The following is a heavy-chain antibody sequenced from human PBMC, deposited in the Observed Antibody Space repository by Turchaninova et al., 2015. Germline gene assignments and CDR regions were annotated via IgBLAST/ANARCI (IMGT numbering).Heavy chain of an antibody. Sequence: QVQLVQSGPEVKKPGASVQVSCEASGYSFTRYVMHWVRQAPGQRLEGMGWINTANGTMKSTQKLQGRVTIPRAPTGTKVYMEMGNQALEETATYYCTRGGVQSAARTRDWFDPWGQGTLVTVSS. J-gene: IGHJ5*02. D-gene: IGHD6-13*01. CDR3: TRGGVQSAARTRDWFDP. V-gene: IGHV1-3*04. CDR2: INTANGTM. CDR1: GYSFTRYV.